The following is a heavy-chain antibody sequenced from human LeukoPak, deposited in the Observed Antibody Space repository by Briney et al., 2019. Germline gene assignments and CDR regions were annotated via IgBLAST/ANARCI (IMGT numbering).Heavy chain of an antibody. CDR2: INHSGGT. Sequence: SETLSLTCAVYGGSFSENYWIWIRQPPGRGLEWIGEINHSGGTNYNPSLTSRVTISVDKSKNQSSLRLSSVTAADTAVYYCARRNYYGTSGSDWGRGTLVTVSS. D-gene: IGHD3-22*01. V-gene: IGHV4-34*01. J-gene: IGHJ4*02. CDR1: GGSFSENY. CDR3: ARRNYYGTSGSD.